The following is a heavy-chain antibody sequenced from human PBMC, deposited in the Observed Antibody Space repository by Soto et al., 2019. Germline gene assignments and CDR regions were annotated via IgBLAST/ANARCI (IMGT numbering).Heavy chain of an antibody. J-gene: IGHJ5*02. V-gene: IGHV3-30-3*01. CDR2: ISYDGSKK. CDR1: GFPVSTYS. Sequence: QVQVVESGGGVVQSGRSLRLSCAASGFPVSTYSMYWVRQAPGKGLEWVALISYDGSKKDYADSVKGRFTISRDSSKNSPYLQMNSLRIDDTAVYYCVRCWGTGDGSDLGYNWFTPWGQGTLVTVSS. CDR3: VRCWGTGDGSDLGYNWFTP. D-gene: IGHD1-1*01.